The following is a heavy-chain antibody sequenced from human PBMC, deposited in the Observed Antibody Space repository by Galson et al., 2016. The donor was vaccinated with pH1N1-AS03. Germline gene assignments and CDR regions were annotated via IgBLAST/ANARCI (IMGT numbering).Heavy chain of an antibody. CDR3: AAPGGGSYSY. CDR2: VHHSGAT. V-gene: IGHV4-38-2*01. J-gene: IGHJ4*02. CDR1: GYSIRSDYY. D-gene: IGHD2-21*01. Sequence: ETLSLTCEASGYSIRSDYYWGWIRQPPGKGLEWIGSVHHSGATWHNPSLKSRVTISVDTSKNQFSLRVNPVTVADTAVYYCAAPGGGSYSYWGQGKLVTVSS.